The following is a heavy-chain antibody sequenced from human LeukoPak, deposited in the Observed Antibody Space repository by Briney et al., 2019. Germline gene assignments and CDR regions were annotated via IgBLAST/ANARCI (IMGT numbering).Heavy chain of an antibody. D-gene: IGHD3-3*01. J-gene: IGHJ4*02. CDR2: IRYDGGNK. V-gene: IGHV3-30*02. CDR3: AKDRDYDLWSGSDY. Sequence: GGSLRLSCAASGFTFSTYGMHWVRQAPGKGLEWVTFIRYDGGNKYYADSVKGRFTISRDNSKNTLYLQMNSLRAEDTAVYYCAKDRDYDLWSGSDYWGQGTLVTVSS. CDR1: GFTFSTYG.